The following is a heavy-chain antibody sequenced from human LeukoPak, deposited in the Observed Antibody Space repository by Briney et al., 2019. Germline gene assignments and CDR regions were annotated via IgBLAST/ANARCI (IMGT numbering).Heavy chain of an antibody. Sequence: GGSLRLSCAASGFTFSSYAMSWVRQAPGKGLEWVSVISGRGGSTYYADSVKGRFTLSRDNSNNTLYLQMNSLRVEDTAVYYCARESTRVMITFGGAVPGKYFDYWGQGTLVTVSS. J-gene: IGHJ4*02. D-gene: IGHD3-16*01. CDR3: ARESTRVMITFGGAVPGKYFDY. CDR1: GFTFSSYA. V-gene: IGHV3-23*01. CDR2: ISGRGGST.